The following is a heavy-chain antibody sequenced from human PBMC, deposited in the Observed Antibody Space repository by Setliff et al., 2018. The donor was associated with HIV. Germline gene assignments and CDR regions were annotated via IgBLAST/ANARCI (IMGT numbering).Heavy chain of an antibody. CDR3: ARETYYYDSSGYNYYYYMDV. CDR1: GGSISSGANY. J-gene: IGHJ6*03. D-gene: IGHD3-22*01. Sequence: SETLSLTCTVSGGSISSGANYWSWIRQPPGKGLEWIGYIYYSGSTNYNPSLKSRVTISVDTSKNQFSLKLSSVTAADTAVYYCARETYYYDSSGYNYYYYMDVWGKGTTATVSS. V-gene: IGHV4-61*08. CDR2: IYYSGST.